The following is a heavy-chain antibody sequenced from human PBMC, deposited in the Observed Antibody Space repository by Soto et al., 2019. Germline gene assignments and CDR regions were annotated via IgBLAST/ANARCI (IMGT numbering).Heavy chain of an antibody. CDR2: ISGYNGNT. CDR1: GYTFSNYG. J-gene: IGHJ6*02. Sequence: ASVNVACKASGYTFSNYGISWVRQGTGQGLEWMGWISGYNGNTHYEEKVQDRIKMTTDTSTSTTYLELRSLRSDDTAVYFCARDPGFGFGYSYAFAMDVGG. D-gene: IGHD5-18*01. CDR3: ARDPGFGFGYSYAFAMDV. V-gene: IGHV1-18*01.